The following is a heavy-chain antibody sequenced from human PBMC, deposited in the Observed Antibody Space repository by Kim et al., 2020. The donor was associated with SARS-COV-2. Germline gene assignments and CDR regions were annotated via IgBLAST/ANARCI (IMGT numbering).Heavy chain of an antibody. D-gene: IGHD5-12*01. CDR2: IIPIFGTA. CDR3: AGVFNLSGYDEWDY. V-gene: IGHV1-69*13. Sequence: SVKVSCKASGGTFSSYAISWVRQAPGQGLEWMGGIIPIFGTANYAQKFQGRVTITADESTSTAYMELSSLRSEDTAVYYCAGVFNLSGYDEWDYWGQGTLVTVSS. J-gene: IGHJ4*02. CDR1: GGTFSSYA.